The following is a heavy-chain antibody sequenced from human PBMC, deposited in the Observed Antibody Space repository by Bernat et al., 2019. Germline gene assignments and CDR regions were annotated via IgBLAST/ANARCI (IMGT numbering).Heavy chain of an antibody. CDR2: IYYSGNT. V-gene: IGHV4-39*01. D-gene: IGHD6-13*01. Sequence: QLQLQESGPGLVKPSETLSLTCTVSGGSISSSAYYCGWIRQPPGKGLEWIGSIYYSGNTYYNPTLKSRVTISVDTSKNQFSLQLSSVTAADTAVYSCARLSSSYLDYWGRGTLVTVSS. J-gene: IGHJ4*02. CDR3: ARLSSSYLDY. CDR1: GGSISSSAYY.